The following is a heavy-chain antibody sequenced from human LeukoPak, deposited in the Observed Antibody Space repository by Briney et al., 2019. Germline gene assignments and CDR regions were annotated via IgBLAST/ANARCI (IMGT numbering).Heavy chain of an antibody. V-gene: IGHV3-23*01. CDR3: AKDTSSSGSYFDY. CDR2: ISGSGGSI. J-gene: IGHJ4*02. Sequence: SGGSLRLSCTALGFTFRNYAISWVRQAPGKGLEWVSAISGSGGSIYYIASVKGRFTISRDNSRNTVLLQMNSLRAEDTAVYSCAKDTSSSGSYFDYWGQGILVTVSS. CDR1: GFTFRNYA. D-gene: IGHD3-10*01.